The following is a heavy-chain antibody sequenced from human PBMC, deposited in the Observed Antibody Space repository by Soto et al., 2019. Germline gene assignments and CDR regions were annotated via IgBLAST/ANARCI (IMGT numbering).Heavy chain of an antibody. D-gene: IGHD3-16*01. CDR3: AADNYGPLDY. Sequence: VQLVQSGAALKKPGASVRVSCKPSGYTFTDLYIHWVRQAPGQGLEWLGWVDPRSGDRRNTQKFQGRVTTSRDTPTITVYMALNSLTSDDTTVYYCAADNYGPLDYWGQGTLVTVSS. CDR1: GYTFTDLY. V-gene: IGHV1-2*02. J-gene: IGHJ4*02. CDR2: VDPRSGDR.